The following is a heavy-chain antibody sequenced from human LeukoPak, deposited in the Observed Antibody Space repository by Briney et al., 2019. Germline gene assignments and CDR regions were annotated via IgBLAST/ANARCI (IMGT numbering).Heavy chain of an antibody. Sequence: GASVKVSCKASGYTFTGYYIHWVRQAPGQGLEWMGWINPNSADTYYAQKFQGRVTMSRDTSISTAYMELSSLRSDDTAVYYCVKDSGDRLRLDSWGQGALVTVSS. J-gene: IGHJ4*02. CDR3: VKDSGDRLRLDS. D-gene: IGHD1-26*01. V-gene: IGHV1-2*02. CDR1: GYTFTGYY. CDR2: INPNSADT.